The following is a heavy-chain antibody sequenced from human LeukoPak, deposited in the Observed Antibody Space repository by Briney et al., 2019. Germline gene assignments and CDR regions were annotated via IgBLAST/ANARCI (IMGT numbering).Heavy chain of an antibody. Sequence: GGSLRLSCAASGFTFNSYAMNWVRQAPGKGLEWVSTISSSGNNTYYTDSVKGRFTISRDNSKNTLFLQMNSLRVDDTAVYYCAKGSGAWVAVAEWFDPWGQGTLVTVSS. CDR1: GFTFNSYA. J-gene: IGHJ5*02. CDR3: AKGSGAWVAVAEWFDP. V-gene: IGHV3-23*01. D-gene: IGHD6-19*01. CDR2: ISSSGNNT.